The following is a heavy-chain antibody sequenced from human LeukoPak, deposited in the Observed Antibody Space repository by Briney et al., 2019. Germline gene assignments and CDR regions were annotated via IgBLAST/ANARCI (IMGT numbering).Heavy chain of an antibody. J-gene: IGHJ6*03. D-gene: IGHD3-3*01. CDR2: IYDSGSA. Sequence: SETLSLTCTVSGVSINGLYWSWIRQPPGKGLEWIGFIYDSGSANYKSSLKSRVTMTVDTSKNQSSLKLNSVTAADTAVYYCARVLQNYYHMDVWGKGTTVTVSS. CDR1: GVSINGLY. V-gene: IGHV4-59*11. CDR3: ARVLQNYYHMDV.